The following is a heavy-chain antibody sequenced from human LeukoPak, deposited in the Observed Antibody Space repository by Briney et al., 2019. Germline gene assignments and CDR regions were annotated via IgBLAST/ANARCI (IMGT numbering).Heavy chain of an antibody. V-gene: IGHV1-8*01. D-gene: IGHD6-19*01. CDR3: ARRVPGVGIDY. Sequence: GASVRVSCKTSGYTFSSYDINWVRQATGQGLEWMGWMNPNSGNTGYAQKFQGRVTMTRNTSISTAYMELSSLRSEDTAVYSCARRVPGVGIDYWGRGTLVTVSS. J-gene: IGHJ4*02. CDR2: MNPNSGNT. CDR1: GYTFSSYD.